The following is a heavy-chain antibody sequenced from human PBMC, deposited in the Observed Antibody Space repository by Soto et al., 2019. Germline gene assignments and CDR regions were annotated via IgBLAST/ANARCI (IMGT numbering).Heavy chain of an antibody. CDR2: IYYSGST. CDR1: GGSISNYF. J-gene: IGHJ4*02. V-gene: IGHV4-59*01. CDR3: ARGGDSSRWHRQFDY. Sequence: PSETLSLTCTVSGGSISNYFWSWIRQPPGKGLEWIGYIYYSGSTSYNPSLKSRVTISVDTSKNQFSLKLTSVTAADTAVYYCARGGDSSRWHRQFDYWGQGTLVTVSS. D-gene: IGHD6-13*01.